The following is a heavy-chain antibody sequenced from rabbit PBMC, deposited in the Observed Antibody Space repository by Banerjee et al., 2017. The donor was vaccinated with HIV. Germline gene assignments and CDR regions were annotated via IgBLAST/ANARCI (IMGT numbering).Heavy chain of an antibody. D-gene: IGHD4-1*01. Sequence: QSLEESGGGLVKPGASLTLTCKASGFSFSSGYDMCWVRQAPGKGLEWIACINTSSGNIVYASWAKGRFTISKASSTTVTLQMTSLTAADTATYFCARIGGAWGGFNLWGPGTLVTVS. J-gene: IGHJ4*01. V-gene: IGHV1S40*01. CDR3: ARIGGAWGGFNL. CDR2: INTSSGNI. CDR1: GFSFSSGYD.